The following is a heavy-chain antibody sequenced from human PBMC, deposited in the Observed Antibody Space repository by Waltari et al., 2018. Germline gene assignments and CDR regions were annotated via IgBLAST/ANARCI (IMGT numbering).Heavy chain of an antibody. J-gene: IGHJ4*02. V-gene: IGHV4-39*07. CDR1: GGSISSSSYY. D-gene: IGHD5-12*01. CDR3: ARWSRRDGYNSLFDY. Sequence: QLQLQESGPGLVKPSETLSLTCTVSGGSISSSSYYWGWICRAPGKGREWIGSIYYSGSIYYIPSLKGRVTISVDTSKIQFSLKLSSVTAADTAVYYCARWSRRDGYNSLFDYWGQGTLVTVSS. CDR2: IYYSGSI.